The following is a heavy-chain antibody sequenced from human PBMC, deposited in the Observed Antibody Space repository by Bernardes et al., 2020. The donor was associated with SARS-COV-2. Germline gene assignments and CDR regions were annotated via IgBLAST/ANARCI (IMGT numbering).Heavy chain of an antibody. V-gene: IGHV5-10-1*01. CDR2: IDPSDSYI. CDR3: ARLGGSGSYDGFDL. CDR1: GYSFTNYW. J-gene: IGHJ3*01. D-gene: IGHD3-10*01. Sequence: GESLKLSFKGSGYSFTNYWISWVRQMPGKGLEWMGKIDPSDSYINDSPSFQGHVSMSVDTSISTAYLQWSSLKASDTAMYYCARLGGSGSYDGFDLWGQGTLVTVSS.